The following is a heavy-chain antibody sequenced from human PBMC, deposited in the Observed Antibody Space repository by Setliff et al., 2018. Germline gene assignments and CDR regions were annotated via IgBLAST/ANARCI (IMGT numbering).Heavy chain of an antibody. Sequence: ASVKVSCKTSGYTFISYGISWVRQAPGQGLEWMGWISGYNGNTDYAQNFQGRVTMTTDTSTSTAYMELRSLRSDDTAVYYCARDTPNYYDSSGYYLGGIVIYYYYYYMDVWGKGTTVTV. CDR3: ARDTPNYYDSSGYYLGGIVIYYYYYYMDV. CDR1: GYTFISYG. CDR2: ISGYNGNT. J-gene: IGHJ6*03. V-gene: IGHV1-18*01. D-gene: IGHD3-22*01.